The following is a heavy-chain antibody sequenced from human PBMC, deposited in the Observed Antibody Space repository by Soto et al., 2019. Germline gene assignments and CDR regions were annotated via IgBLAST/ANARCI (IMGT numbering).Heavy chain of an antibody. CDR2: ISYEGRNK. D-gene: IGHD4-17*01. V-gene: IGHV3-30*18. Sequence: GGSLRLSCAVSGFTFSLYGMHWVRQAPGKGLEWVAFISYEGRNKYYADSVKGRFTLSRDNSKNTLSLQMESLRPEDTAVYYCAKGRDSTLLRWQYFDNWGQGTQVTVSS. CDR1: GFTFSLYG. CDR3: AKGRDSTLLRWQYFDN. J-gene: IGHJ4*02.